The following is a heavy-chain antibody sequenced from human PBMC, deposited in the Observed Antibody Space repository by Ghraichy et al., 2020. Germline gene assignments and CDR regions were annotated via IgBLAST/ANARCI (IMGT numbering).Heavy chain of an antibody. V-gene: IGHV3-48*01. CDR2: ISSSSSTI. CDR1: GFTFSSYS. D-gene: IGHD6-13*01. J-gene: IGHJ6*02. Sequence: GGSLRLSCAASGFTFSSYSMNWVRQAPGKGLEWVSYISSSSSTIYYADSVKGRFTISRDNAKNSLYLQMNSLRAEDTAVYYCARSNIAGYYYYYGMDVWGQGTTVTVSS. CDR3: ARSNIAGYYYYYGMDV.